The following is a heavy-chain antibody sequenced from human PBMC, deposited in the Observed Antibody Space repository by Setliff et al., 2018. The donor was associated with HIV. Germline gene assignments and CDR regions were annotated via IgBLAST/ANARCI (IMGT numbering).Heavy chain of an antibody. D-gene: IGHD2-15*01. CDR1: RGTFTSYA. CDR2: IIAILGIP. CDR3: ATGPPYCSGGSCYSSLHH. V-gene: IGHV1-69*10. J-gene: IGHJ1*01. Sequence: SVKVSCKASRGTFTSYAFSWVRQAPGQGLEWMGGIIAILGIPSYAQEFQGRVTITADKSTNTAYMELKSLRSEDTALYYCATGPPYCSGGSCYSSLHHWGQGTLVTVSS.